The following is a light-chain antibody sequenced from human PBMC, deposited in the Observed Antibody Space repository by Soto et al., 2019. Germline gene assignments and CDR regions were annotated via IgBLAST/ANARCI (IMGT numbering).Light chain of an antibody. J-gene: IGKJ1*01. CDR3: QQYYSTPRT. CDR1: RRVFNSPNNKNN. CDR2: WAS. V-gene: IGKV4-1*01. Sequence: DIVMTQSPDSLAVSLGERATSNCNSSRRVFNSPNNKNNLGWYQQKPGQPPKLLIYWASTRESGVPDRFSGSGSGTDFTLTISSLQAEDVAVYYCQQYYSTPRTFGQGTMVEIK.